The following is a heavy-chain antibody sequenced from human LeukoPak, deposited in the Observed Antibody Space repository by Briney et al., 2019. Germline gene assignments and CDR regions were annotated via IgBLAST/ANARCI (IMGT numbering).Heavy chain of an antibody. D-gene: IGHD2-15*01. CDR1: GGSITSYY. Sequence: SETLSLTCTVSGGSITSYYWSWIRQPPGKGLEWIGSLYHTGSTNYNPSLKSRVTISVDTSKNHLSLKLSSVTAADTAVYYCARRMACSGGSCPKALDYWGQGTLVTVSS. CDR3: ARRMACSGGSCPKALDY. CDR2: LYHTGST. J-gene: IGHJ4*02. V-gene: IGHV4-59*08.